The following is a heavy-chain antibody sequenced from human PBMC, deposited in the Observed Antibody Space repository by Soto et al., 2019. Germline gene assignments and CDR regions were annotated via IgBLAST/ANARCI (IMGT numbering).Heavy chain of an antibody. V-gene: IGHV4-59*01. Sequence: SETLSLTCTVSGGSISSYYWSWIRQPPGKGLEWIGYIYYSGSTNYNPSLKSRVTISVDTSKNQFSLKLSSVTAADTAVYYCARHWIFGGTLYMDVWGKGTTVTVSS. CDR3: ARHWIFGGTLYMDV. CDR2: IYYSGST. CDR1: GGSISSYY. D-gene: IGHD3-3*01. J-gene: IGHJ6*03.